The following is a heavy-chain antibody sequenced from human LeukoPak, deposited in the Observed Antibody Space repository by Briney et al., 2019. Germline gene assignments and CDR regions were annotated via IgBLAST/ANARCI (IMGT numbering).Heavy chain of an antibody. D-gene: IGHD6-19*01. CDR1: GFTFSSYG. V-gene: IGHV3-48*04. Sequence: GGSLRLSCAASGFTFSSYGMHWVRQAPGKGLEWVSYISSSSSTIYYADSVKGRFTISRDNAKNSLYLQMNSLRAEDTAVYYCARGYSSGRSAVDYWGQGTLVTVSS. CDR2: ISSSSSTI. J-gene: IGHJ4*02. CDR3: ARGYSSGRSAVDY.